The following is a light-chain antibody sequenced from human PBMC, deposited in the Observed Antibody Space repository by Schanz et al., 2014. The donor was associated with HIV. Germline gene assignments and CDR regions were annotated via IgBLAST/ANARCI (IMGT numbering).Light chain of an antibody. CDR2: DVT. CDR1: SMAFSSSNF. Sequence: QSALTQPASVSGSPGQSITISCTGASMAFSSSNFVSWYQQHPGEAPRLIIYDVTSRPSGVSARFSASKTGETASLTISGLQAEDEAEYFCSSYTTSNTHVFGSGTKLTVL. CDR3: SSYTTSNTHV. V-gene: IGLV2-14*03. J-gene: IGLJ1*01.